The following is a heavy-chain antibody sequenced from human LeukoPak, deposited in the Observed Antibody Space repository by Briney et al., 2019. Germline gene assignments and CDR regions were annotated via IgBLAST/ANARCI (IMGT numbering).Heavy chain of an antibody. Sequence: GGSLRLSCAASGFTFSTYSMNWVRQAPGKGLEWVSGISGSGGSTYYADSVKGRFTISRDNSKKTLYLQMNSLRAEDTAVYYCAKVSVAGTAVDYFDYWGQGTLVTVSS. D-gene: IGHD6-19*01. CDR2: ISGSGGST. V-gene: IGHV3-23*01. J-gene: IGHJ4*02. CDR1: GFTFSTYS. CDR3: AKVSVAGTAVDYFDY.